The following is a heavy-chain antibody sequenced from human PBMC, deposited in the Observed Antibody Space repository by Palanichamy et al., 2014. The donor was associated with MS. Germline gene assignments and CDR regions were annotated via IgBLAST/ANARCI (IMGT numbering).Heavy chain of an antibody. D-gene: IGHD3-10*01. CDR3: AKDRARVPHDY. CDR1: GFTFSSYA. J-gene: IGHJ4*02. Sequence: EVQLLESGGRLGYSLGGSLRLSCAASGFTFSSYAMSWVRQAPGKGLEWVSAISGSGGSTYYADSVKGRFTISRDNSKNTLYLQMNSLRAEDTAVYYCAKDRARVPHDYWGQGTLVTVSS. V-gene: IGHV3-23*01. CDR2: ISGSGGST.